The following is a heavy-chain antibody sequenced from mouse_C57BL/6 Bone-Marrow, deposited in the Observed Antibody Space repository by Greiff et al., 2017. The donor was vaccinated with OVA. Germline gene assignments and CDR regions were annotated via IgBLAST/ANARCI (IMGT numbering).Heavy chain of an antibody. CDR3: ARYDYDLYDYAMDY. J-gene: IGHJ4*01. Sequence: QVQLKESGPGLVQPSQSLSITCTVSGFSLTSYGVHWVRQSPGKGLEWLGVIWSGGSTDYNAAFISRLSISKDNSKSKVFFKMNSLQADDTAIYYCARYDYDLYDYAMDYWGQGTSVTVSS. V-gene: IGHV2-2*01. CDR1: GFSLTSYG. CDR2: IWSGGST. D-gene: IGHD2-4*01.